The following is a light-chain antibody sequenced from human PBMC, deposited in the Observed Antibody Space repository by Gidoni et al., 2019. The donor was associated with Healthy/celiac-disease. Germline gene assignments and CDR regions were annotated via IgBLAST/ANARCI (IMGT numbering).Light chain of an antibody. CDR1: QSVSSY. V-gene: IGKV3-11*01. J-gene: IGKJ3*01. CDR2: DAS. CDR3: QQRSNWPPVT. Sequence: EIVLTQSPATLSLSPGERATLSCRASQSVSSYLAWYQQKPGQAPRLLIYDASNRATGIPAMFSGSVSGTDFTLTISSLEPEDFAVYYCQQRSNWPPVTFXPXTKVDIK.